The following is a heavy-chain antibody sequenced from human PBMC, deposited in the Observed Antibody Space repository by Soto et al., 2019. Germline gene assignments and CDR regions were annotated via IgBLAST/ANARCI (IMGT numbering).Heavy chain of an antibody. CDR3: ARWSNHKVVDP. CDR2: IWYDGSEQ. D-gene: IGHD2-8*02. V-gene: IGHV3-33*03. Sequence: QEQLEESGGGVVQPGMSLRLSCEGSRFTFRRHGMHWVRQSPGKGLEWLAVIWYDGSEQYYADSVKGRFTISRDNSKNMLYLQLNTLTVEDTAVYYCARWSNHKVVDPWGQGPMVTDS. J-gene: IGHJ5*02. CDR1: RFTFRRHG.